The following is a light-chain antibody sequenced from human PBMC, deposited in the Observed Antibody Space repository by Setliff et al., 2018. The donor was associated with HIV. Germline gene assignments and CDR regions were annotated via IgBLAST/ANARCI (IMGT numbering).Light chain of an antibody. V-gene: IGLV2-14*02. CDR3: SSFSTINTQI. CDR2: QVT. CDR1: SSDVGSYNL. Sequence: QSVLAQPASVSGSPGQSITISCTGTSSDVGSYNLVSWYQQHPGKAPKLMIYQVTKRPSGVSNRFSGSKSGNTASLTISGLQAEDEADYYCSSFSTINTQIFGTGTKVTVL. J-gene: IGLJ1*01.